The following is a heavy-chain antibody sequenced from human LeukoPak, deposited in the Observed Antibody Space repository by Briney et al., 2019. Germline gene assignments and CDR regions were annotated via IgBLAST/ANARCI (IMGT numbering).Heavy chain of an antibody. V-gene: IGHV3-74*03. CDR1: GFTFSNSW. D-gene: IGHD1-7*01. Sequence: VQPGGSLRLSCVASGFTFSNSWIHWVRQAPGKGLVWVSRINTDGTTTTYADSVRGRFTISRDNAKNTGYLQMSSLRADDTALYYCVRSLGTDDFWGQGTLVTVSS. CDR3: VRSLGTDDF. CDR2: INTDGTTT. J-gene: IGHJ4*02.